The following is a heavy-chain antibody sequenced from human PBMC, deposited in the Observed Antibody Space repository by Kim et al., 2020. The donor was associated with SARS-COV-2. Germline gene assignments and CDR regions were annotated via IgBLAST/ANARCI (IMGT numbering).Heavy chain of an antibody. J-gene: IGHJ4*02. D-gene: IGHD4-17*01. CDR3: TRGNGANSGVYDY. CDR1: GFTFRTYG. Sequence: GGSLRLSCATSGFTFRTYGMHWVRQAPGKGLECVAVIWYDGKKKYYIESVKGRFTISRDNPKNTLYLEMNSLRVEDTAVYYCTRGNGANSGVYDYWGQGTLVTVSS. CDR2: IWYDGKKK. V-gene: IGHV3-33*01.